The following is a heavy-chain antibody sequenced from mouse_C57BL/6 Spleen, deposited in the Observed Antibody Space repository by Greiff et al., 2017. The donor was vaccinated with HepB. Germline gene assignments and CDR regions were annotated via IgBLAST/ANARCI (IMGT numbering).Heavy chain of an antibody. J-gene: IGHJ4*01. CDR3: VRLSLPSYAMDY. D-gene: IGHD6-5*01. CDR1: GFSFNTYA. V-gene: IGHV10-1*01. Sequence: EVMLVESGGGLVQPKGSLKLSCAASGFSFNTYAMNWVRQAPGKGLEWVARIRSKSNNYATYYADSVKDRFTISREDSESMLYLQMNNLKTEDTAMYYCVRLSLPSYAMDYWGQGTSVTVSS. CDR2: IRSKSNNYAT.